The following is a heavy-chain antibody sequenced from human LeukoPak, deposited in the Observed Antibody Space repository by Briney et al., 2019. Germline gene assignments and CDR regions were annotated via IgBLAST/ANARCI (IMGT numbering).Heavy chain of an antibody. V-gene: IGHV4-38-2*02. CDR2: FCLGRDT. Sequence: TSETLSLTCTVSGDSVTNDFFWGWVRQPPGKELEWIGSFCLGRDTYYRPSLKSRVTISVDTSKNQFSLNLNSVTAADTAVYYCARWASISREPGGFFDHWGQGTLVTV. J-gene: IGHJ4*02. D-gene: IGHD1-14*01. CDR3: ARWASISREPGGFFDH. CDR1: GDSVTNDFF.